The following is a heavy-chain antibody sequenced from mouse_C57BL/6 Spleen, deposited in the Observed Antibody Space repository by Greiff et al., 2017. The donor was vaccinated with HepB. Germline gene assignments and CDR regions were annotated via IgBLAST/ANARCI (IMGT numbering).Heavy chain of an antibody. CDR3: ARRDYGSYFDY. D-gene: IGHD1-1*01. Sequence: QVQLQQSGAELVRPGASVKLSCKASGYTFTDYYINWVKQRPGQGLEWIARIYPGSGNTYYNEKFKGKAKLTADKSSSTAYMQLSSLTSEDSAVYFCARRDYGSYFDYWGQGTTLTVSS. CDR1: GYTFTDYY. J-gene: IGHJ2*01. V-gene: IGHV1-76*01. CDR2: IYPGSGNT.